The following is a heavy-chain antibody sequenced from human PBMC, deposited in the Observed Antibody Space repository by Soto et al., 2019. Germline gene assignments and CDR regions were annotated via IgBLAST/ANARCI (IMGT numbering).Heavy chain of an antibody. V-gene: IGHV3-74*01. J-gene: IGHJ6*03. CDR3: ARDLLTRGEPPLYYYYYYSMDV. CDR1: GFTFSSYW. D-gene: IGHD2-21*01. Sequence: GGSLRLSCAASGFTFSSYWMHWVRQAPGKELVWVTRINSDGSSTSYADSVKGRFTISRDNSKNTLFLHMNSLRAEDTAVYYCARDLLTRGEPPLYYYYYYSMDVWGKGTTVTVSS. CDR2: INSDGSST.